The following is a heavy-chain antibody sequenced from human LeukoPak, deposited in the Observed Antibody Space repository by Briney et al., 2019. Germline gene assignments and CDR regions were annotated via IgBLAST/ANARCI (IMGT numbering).Heavy chain of an antibody. V-gene: IGHV3-48*04. CDR1: GFTFSNYS. D-gene: IGHD6-6*01. CDR3: AKDGPGSSSGPFDY. Sequence: PGGSLRLSCAASGFTFSNYSMIWVRQAPGKGLEWVSYISSSSSTIYYADSVKGRFTISRDNAKNSLYLQMNSLRAEDTAVYYCAKDGPGSSSGPFDYWGQGTLVTVSS. J-gene: IGHJ4*02. CDR2: ISSSSSTI.